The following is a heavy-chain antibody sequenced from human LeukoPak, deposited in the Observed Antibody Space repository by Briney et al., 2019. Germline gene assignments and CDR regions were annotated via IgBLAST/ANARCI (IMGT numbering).Heavy chain of an antibody. CDR1: GFTFSSYA. V-gene: IGHV3-23*01. J-gene: IGHJ4*02. D-gene: IGHD3-22*01. CDR3: ARDETYDYESNGYLDF. CDR2: ISGGGDIT. Sequence: GGSLRLSCAASGFTFSSYAMSWVRQAPGKGLEWVSVISGGGDITYYADSVKGRFTISRDNSENTVYLQMNSLRAEDTAIYYCARDETYDYESNGYLDFWGQGTVVTVSS.